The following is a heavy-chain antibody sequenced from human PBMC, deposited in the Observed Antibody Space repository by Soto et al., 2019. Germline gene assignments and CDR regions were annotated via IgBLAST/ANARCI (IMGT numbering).Heavy chain of an antibody. Sequence: SETLSLTCAVYGGSFSGYYWSWIRQPPGKGLEWIGYIYHSGSTYYNPSLKSRVTISVDRSKNQFSLKLSSVTAADTAVYYCARGGIVVVPAAMGAFDIWGQGTMVTV. V-gene: IGHV4-34*01. D-gene: IGHD2-2*01. J-gene: IGHJ3*02. CDR2: IYHSGST. CDR3: ARGGIVVVPAAMGAFDI. CDR1: GGSFSGYY.